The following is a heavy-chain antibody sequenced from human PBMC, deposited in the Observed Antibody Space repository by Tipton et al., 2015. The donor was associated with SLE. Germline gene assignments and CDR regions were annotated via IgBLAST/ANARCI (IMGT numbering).Heavy chain of an antibody. CDR1: GFTFTNYW. V-gene: IGHV3-53*01. J-gene: IGHJ3*02. CDR2: TYASGST. CDR3: ARRSLATSGFFDI. Sequence: SLRLSCAASGFTFTNYWMHWVRQAPGKGLEWVSITYASGSTFYADSVKGRFTVSRDNSKNTLYLQINSLRAEDTAVYFCARRSLATSGFFDIWGQGTMVTVSS. D-gene: IGHD3-10*01.